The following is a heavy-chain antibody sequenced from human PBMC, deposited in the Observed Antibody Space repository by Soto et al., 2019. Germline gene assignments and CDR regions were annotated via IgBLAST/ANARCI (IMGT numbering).Heavy chain of an antibody. CDR1: GGSMSSGAYS. D-gene: IGHD3-9*01. CDR3: ASSYTGYLDN. V-gene: IGHV4-31*03. CDR2: MYYRGNT. J-gene: IGHJ4*02. Sequence: SETLSLTFSVSGGSMSSGAYSWNWIRQRPGKGLEWIAYMYYRGNTYYNPSLRSRITISVDPSKNQFSLKLTSVTDADTAVYYCASSYTGYLDNWGQGTLVTVSS.